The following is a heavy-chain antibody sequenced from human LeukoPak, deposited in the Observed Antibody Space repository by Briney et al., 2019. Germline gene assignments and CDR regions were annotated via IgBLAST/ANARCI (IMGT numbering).Heavy chain of an antibody. CDR1: GGSFSGYY. J-gene: IGHJ4*02. CDR3: AREAGRGSR. CDR2: INHSGST. V-gene: IGHV4-34*01. D-gene: IGHD3-10*01. Sequence: SETLSLTCAVYGGSFSGYYWSWIRQPPGKGLEWIGEINHSGSTNYNPSLKSRVTISADTSKNQFSLKLSSVTAADTAVYYCAREAGRGSRWGQGTLVTVSS.